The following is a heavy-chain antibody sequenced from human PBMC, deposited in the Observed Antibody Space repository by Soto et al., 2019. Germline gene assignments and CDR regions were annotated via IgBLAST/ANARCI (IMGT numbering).Heavy chain of an antibody. CDR3: VRHRNSRGSWYWVDP. V-gene: IGHV4-39*01. D-gene: IGHD6-13*01. Sequence: KPSETLSLTCTVSGDSISGGNYYWTWIRQHPGRGLEWIGYIYYNPSLKGRISISVDTSKNQFSLKLSSVTAADTAVYYCVRHRNSRGSWYWVDPWGQGTLVTVSS. CDR1: GDSISGGNYY. CDR2: IY. J-gene: IGHJ5*02.